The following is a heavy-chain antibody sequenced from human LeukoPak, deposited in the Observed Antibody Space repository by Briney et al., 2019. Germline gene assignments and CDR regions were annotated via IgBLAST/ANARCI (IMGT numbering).Heavy chain of an antibody. CDR1: GFSITSGNY. V-gene: IGHV4-38-2*02. CDR2: IFHSGHT. J-gene: IGHJ4*02. CDR3: ACEDSRMANDY. D-gene: IGHD5-24*01. Sequence: PSETLSLTCTVSGFSITSGNYWGWIRQPPEKGLQWIGSIFHSGHTYYNPSLKSRVTLSVDTSRNQFSLKLTSVTAADTAVYYCACEDSRMANDYWGQGSLVTVSS.